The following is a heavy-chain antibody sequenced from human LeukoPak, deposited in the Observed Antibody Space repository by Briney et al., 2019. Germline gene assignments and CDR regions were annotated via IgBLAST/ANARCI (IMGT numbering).Heavy chain of an antibody. J-gene: IGHJ4*02. CDR2: INSGNSNI. D-gene: IGHD2-2*01. CDR3: AKGVVVAPDVTPFDY. Sequence: GGSLRLSCAASGFTFNSYSMNWVRQAPGKGLEWVSSINSGNSNIYYADSVKGRFTISRDNSKNTLYLQMNSLRAEDTAVYYCAKGVVVAPDVTPFDYWGQGTLVTVSS. CDR1: GFTFNSYS. V-gene: IGHV3-21*04.